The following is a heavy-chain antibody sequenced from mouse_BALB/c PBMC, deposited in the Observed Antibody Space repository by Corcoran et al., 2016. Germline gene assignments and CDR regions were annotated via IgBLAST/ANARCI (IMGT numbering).Heavy chain of an antibody. CDR1: GFSLSTSGMG. V-gene: IGHV8-12*01. J-gene: IGHJ4*01. CDR3: ARRPYYGSSDYAMDY. CDR2: IYWDDDK. D-gene: IGHD1-1*01. Sequence: QVTLKESGPGILQPSQTLSLTCSFSGFSLSTSGMGVSWIRQPSGKGLEWLAHIYWDDDKRYNPSLKSRLTISKDTSSNQVFLKITSVDTADTATYYCARRPYYGSSDYAMDYWGQGTSVTVSS.